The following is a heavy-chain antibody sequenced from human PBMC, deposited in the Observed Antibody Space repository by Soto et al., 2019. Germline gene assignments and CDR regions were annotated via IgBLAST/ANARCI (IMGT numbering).Heavy chain of an antibody. CDR3: GRDPNGDFTGAFDF. CDR1: GFTFINYG. D-gene: IGHD4-17*01. J-gene: IGHJ3*01. Sequence: EVQVLESGGGLVQPGGSLRLSCAVSGFTFINYGMTWVRQAPGKGLEWVSSIRGGGDVSYSADSVKGRFTISRDNSRNTLYLQMTSLGAEDTAVYYCGRDPNGDFTGAFDFWGQGTMVTVSS. V-gene: IGHV3-23*01. CDR2: IRGGGDVS.